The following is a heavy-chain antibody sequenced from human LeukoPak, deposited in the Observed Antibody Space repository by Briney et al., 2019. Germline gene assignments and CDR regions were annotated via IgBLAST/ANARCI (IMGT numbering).Heavy chain of an antibody. Sequence: SETLSLTCAVYGGSFSGYYWSWIRQPPGKGLEWIGEINHSGSTNYNPSLKSRVTISVDTSKNQFSLKLSSVTAADTAVYYCARDPLYCSGGSCYPGDYYYYYGMDVWDKGTTVTVSS. D-gene: IGHD2-15*01. CDR1: GGSFSGYY. J-gene: IGHJ6*04. CDR2: INHSGST. CDR3: ARDPLYCSGGSCYPGDYYYYYGMDV. V-gene: IGHV4-34*01.